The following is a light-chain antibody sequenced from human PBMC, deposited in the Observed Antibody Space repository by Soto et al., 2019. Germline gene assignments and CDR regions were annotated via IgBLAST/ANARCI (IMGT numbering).Light chain of an antibody. V-gene: IGKV3-11*01. CDR3: QQYGSSPWWT. CDR2: DAS. J-gene: IGKJ1*01. Sequence: EIVLPQYPATLSLSPGERATLSCRASQSVSSYLAWYQQKPGQAPRLLIYDASNRATGIPARFSGSGSGTDFTLTISRLEPEDFAVYYCQQYGSSPWWTFGQGTKVDIK. CDR1: QSVSSY.